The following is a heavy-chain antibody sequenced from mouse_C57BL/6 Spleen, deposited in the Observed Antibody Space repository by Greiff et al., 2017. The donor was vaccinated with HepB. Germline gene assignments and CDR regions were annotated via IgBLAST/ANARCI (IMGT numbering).Heavy chain of an antibody. Sequence: EVHLVESGGGLVQPGGSLSLSCAASGFTFTDYYMSWVRQPPGKALEWLGFIRNKANGYTTEYSASVKGRFTISTDNSQSILYLQMNALRAEDSATDYCARNAVVAYYAMDYWGQGTSVTVSS. CDR3: ARNAVVAYYAMDY. CDR2: IRNKANGYTT. CDR1: GFTFTDYY. D-gene: IGHD1-1*01. J-gene: IGHJ4*01. V-gene: IGHV7-3*01.